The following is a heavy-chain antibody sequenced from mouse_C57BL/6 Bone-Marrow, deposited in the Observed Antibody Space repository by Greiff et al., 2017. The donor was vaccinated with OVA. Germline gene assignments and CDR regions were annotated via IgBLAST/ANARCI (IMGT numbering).Heavy chain of an antibody. D-gene: IGHD2-3*01. CDR2: INYDGSST. Sequence: DVQLVESEGGLVQPGSSMKLSCTASGFTFSDYYMAWVRQVPEKGLEWVANINYDGSSTYYMDTLKSRFIISRDNAKNNLYLQMSSLKSEDTATYDCARDDGYGAMDYWGQGTSVTVSS. CDR1: GFTFSDYY. J-gene: IGHJ4*01. V-gene: IGHV5-16*01. CDR3: ARDDGYGAMDY.